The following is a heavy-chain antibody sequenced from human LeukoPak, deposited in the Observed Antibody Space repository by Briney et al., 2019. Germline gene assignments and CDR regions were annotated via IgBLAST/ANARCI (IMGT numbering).Heavy chain of an antibody. CDR1: GGSIRNYY. J-gene: IGHJ4*02. D-gene: IGHD4-17*01. CDR2: ISYSGST. Sequence: SETLSLTCTVSGGSIRNYYWSWIRQPPGKGLEWIGYISYSGSTNSNPSLKSRATFSVDTSKNQFSLKLNSVTAADTAVYYCARGGDYGDLRYFDYWGQGTLVTVSS. V-gene: IGHV4-59*01. CDR3: ARGGDYGDLRYFDY.